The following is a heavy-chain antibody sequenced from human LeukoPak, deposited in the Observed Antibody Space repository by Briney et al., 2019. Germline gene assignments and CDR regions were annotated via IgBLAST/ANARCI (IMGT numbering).Heavy chain of an antibody. J-gene: IGHJ4*02. V-gene: IGHV4-61*02. Sequence: PSETLSLTCTVSGGSISSGSYYWSWIRQPAGKGLEWIGRIYTSGSTNYNPSPKSRVTISVDTSKNQFSLKLSSVTAADTAVYYCARDLARIAAAVDWGQGTLVTVSS. D-gene: IGHD6-13*01. CDR1: GGSISSGSYY. CDR3: ARDLARIAAAVD. CDR2: IYTSGST.